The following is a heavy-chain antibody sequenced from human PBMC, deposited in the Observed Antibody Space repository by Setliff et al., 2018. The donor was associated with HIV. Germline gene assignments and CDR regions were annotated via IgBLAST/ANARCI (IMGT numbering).Heavy chain of an antibody. J-gene: IGHJ3*02. V-gene: IGHV3-21*01. Sequence: GGSLRLSCAASGFTFSSYSMNWVRQAPGKGLEWVSSISSSSSYIYYADSVKGRFTISRDNAKNSLYLQMNSLRAEDTAVYYCARDRGTAAPADAFDIWGQGTMVTVSS. CDR2: ISSSSSYI. CDR1: GFTFSSYS. CDR3: ARDRGTAAPADAFDI. D-gene: IGHD6-13*01.